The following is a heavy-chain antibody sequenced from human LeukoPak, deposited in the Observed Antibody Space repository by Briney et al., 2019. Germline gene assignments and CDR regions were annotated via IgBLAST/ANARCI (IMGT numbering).Heavy chain of an antibody. Sequence: ASVKVSCKASGYTFTNYAIHWVRQAPGQRLEWMGWINAANSNTKYSEQFRGRVTITRDTSASTAYMEMSSLKSEDTAVYYCARAHQPLWFGDLRVYAMDVWGKGTAVTVSS. D-gene: IGHD3-10*01. CDR2: INAANSNT. CDR3: ARAHQPLWFGDLRVYAMDV. CDR1: GYTFTNYA. J-gene: IGHJ6*04. V-gene: IGHV1-3*01.